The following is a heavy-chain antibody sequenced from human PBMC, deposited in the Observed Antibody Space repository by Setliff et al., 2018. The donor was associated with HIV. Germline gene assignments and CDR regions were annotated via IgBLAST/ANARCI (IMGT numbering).Heavy chain of an antibody. CDR1: GGSISSHY. V-gene: IGHV4-59*11. Sequence: PSETLSLTCTVSGGSISSHYWSWIRQPPGKGLEWIGYIYYSGSTNYNPSLKSRVTISVDTSKNQFSLKLSSVTAADTAVYYCARENSGYFDYWGQGTLVTVSS. CDR3: ARENSGYFDY. J-gene: IGHJ4*02. D-gene: IGHD3-10*01. CDR2: IYYSGST.